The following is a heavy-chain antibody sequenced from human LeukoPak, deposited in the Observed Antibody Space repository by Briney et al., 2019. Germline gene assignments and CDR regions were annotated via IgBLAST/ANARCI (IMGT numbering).Heavy chain of an antibody. D-gene: IGHD2-2*01. V-gene: IGHV4-34*01. CDR1: GGSFSGYY. CDR3: ARVRYYCSSTSCYAPSYYYYGMDV. Sequence: SETLSLTCAVYGGSFSGYYWSWIRQPPGKGLEGIGEINHSGSTNYNPSLKSPVTISVDTSKNQFSLKLSSVTAADAAVYYCARVRYYCSSTSCYAPSYYYYGMDVWGQGPTVTVSS. J-gene: IGHJ6*02. CDR2: INHSGST.